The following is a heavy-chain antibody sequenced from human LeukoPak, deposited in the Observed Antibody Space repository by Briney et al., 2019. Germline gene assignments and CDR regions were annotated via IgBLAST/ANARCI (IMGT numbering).Heavy chain of an antibody. Sequence: GGSLRLSCAASGFTFSNYWMHWVRQAPGKGLVWVSRINRDGSSTSYADSVEGRFTISRDNAKNTLYLQMNSLRAEDTAVYYCARESSVGAHKAFDYWGQGTLVTVSS. V-gene: IGHV3-74*01. D-gene: IGHD1-26*01. CDR2: INRDGSST. CDR3: ARESSVGAHKAFDY. CDR1: GFTFSNYW. J-gene: IGHJ4*02.